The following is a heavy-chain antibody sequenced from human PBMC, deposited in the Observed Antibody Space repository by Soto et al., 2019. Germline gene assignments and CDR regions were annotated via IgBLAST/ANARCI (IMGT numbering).Heavy chain of an antibody. J-gene: IGHJ6*02. V-gene: IGHV4-61*01. CDR2: IYYSGST. D-gene: IGHD3-10*01. Sequence: SETLSLTCTVSGDSLSSGSYYWTWIRQPPGKGLEWIGYIYYSGSTNYNPSLMSRVTISIYTPKNQFSLNLSSVTAADTAVYFCARVGITGSGSYYFERSNYYYYDDGCRQGTTVTVSS. CDR3: ARVGITGSGSYYFERSNYYYYDDG. CDR1: GDSLSSGSYY.